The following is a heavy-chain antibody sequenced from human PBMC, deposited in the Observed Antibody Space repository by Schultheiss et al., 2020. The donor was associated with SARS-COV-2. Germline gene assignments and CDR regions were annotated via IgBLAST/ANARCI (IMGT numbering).Heavy chain of an antibody. V-gene: IGHV3-74*01. J-gene: IGHJ5*02. CDR1: GFTFTGYW. CDR2: VSSDGYST. CDR3: ARSLTGARWFDP. D-gene: IGHD7-27*01. Sequence: GGSLRLSCAASGFTFTGYWMHWVRQVPGKGPVWVSRVSSDGYSTTYADFVKGRFTISRDNARNTLFLQLNSLRGEDTAVYYCARSLTGARWFDPWGQGTLVTVSS.